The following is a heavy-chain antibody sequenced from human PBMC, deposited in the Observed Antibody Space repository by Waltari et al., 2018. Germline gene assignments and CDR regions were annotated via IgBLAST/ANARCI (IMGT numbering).Heavy chain of an antibody. V-gene: IGHV5-51*01. CDR1: GYSFTSYW. Sequence: EVQLVQSGAEVKKPGESLKISCTGSGYSFTSYWIGWVRQMPGKGLEWMGIIYPGDSDTRYSPSFQGQVTISADKSISTAYLQWSSLKASDTAMYYCARQGALGRYCSGGSCYSGFDPWGQGTLVTVSS. CDR3: ARQGALGRYCSGGSCYSGFDP. D-gene: IGHD2-15*01. J-gene: IGHJ5*02. CDR2: IYPGDSDT.